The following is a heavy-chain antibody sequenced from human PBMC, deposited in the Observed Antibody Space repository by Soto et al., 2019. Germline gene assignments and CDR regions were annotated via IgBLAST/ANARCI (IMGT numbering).Heavy chain of an antibody. Sequence: PSETLSLTCAVYGGSFSGYYWSWIRQPPGKGLEWIGEINHSGSTNYNPSLKGRVTISVDTSKNQFSLKLSSVTAADTAVYYCARVVKWELLDWFDPWGQGTLVTVSS. CDR3: ARVVKWELLDWFDP. D-gene: IGHD1-26*01. CDR1: GGSFSGYY. V-gene: IGHV4-34*01. CDR2: INHSGST. J-gene: IGHJ5*02.